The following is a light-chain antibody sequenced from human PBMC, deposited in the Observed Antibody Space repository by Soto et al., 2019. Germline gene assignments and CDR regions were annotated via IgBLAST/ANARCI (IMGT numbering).Light chain of an antibody. V-gene: IGKV1-5*01. CDR2: DVS. Sequence: DIQMTQSPSTLSASVGDRVTITCRASQGISNYLAWYQQKPGKAPKLLIFDVSTLQSGVPSRFSGSGSRTEFTLTITSLQPDDFATYYCQQYHSYSWTFGQGTKVDI. CDR3: QQYHSYSWT. J-gene: IGKJ1*01. CDR1: QGISNY.